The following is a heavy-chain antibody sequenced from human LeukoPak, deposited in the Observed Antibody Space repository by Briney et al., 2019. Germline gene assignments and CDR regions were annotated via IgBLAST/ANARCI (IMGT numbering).Heavy chain of an antibody. CDR3: ARMVGVGATTGAFDI. D-gene: IGHD1-26*01. Sequence: GESPKISRKGSGYSFTSYWIGWVRQMPGKGLEWMGTIYPGYSDTRYSPSFQAPDPVSADKSIRTASLPWRSLKPSYTPMFHRARMVGVGATTGAFDIWGQGTMVTVS. CDR1: GYSFTSYW. CDR2: IYPGYSDT. V-gene: IGHV5-51*01. J-gene: IGHJ3*02.